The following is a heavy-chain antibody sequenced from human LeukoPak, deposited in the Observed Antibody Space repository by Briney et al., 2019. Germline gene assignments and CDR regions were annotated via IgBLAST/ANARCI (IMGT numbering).Heavy chain of an antibody. CDR3: GRENFASETYYCDY. V-gene: IGHV1-18*01. J-gene: IGHJ4*02. CDR1: GYIFTRYG. CDR2: ISAYNGNT. Sequence: ASVKVSCKASGYIFTRYGVTWVRQAPGQGLEWMGWISAYNGNTKYEEKVQDRVTMTTDTSTNTVYMELRSLRSDDSAVCYCGRENFASETYYCDYWGQGTQVTVSS. D-gene: IGHD3-10*01.